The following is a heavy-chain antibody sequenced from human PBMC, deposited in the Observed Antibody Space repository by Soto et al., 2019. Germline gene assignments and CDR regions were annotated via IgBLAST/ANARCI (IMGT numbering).Heavy chain of an antibody. CDR2: TYYSGRP. D-gene: IGHD2-8*01. CDR3: ARLTKKEVYAFEI. CDR1: GGTSSSYGGR. Sequence: TLELLCDTSTVAGGTSSSYGGRWSWNQQPPGKRPEWIGYTYYSGRPNYNPSLKSRVTISVDTSKNQFSLEMTSVTAADTAVYYCARLTKKEVYAFEIWGPGTMVTVS. V-gene: IGHV4-59*12. J-gene: IGHJ3*02.